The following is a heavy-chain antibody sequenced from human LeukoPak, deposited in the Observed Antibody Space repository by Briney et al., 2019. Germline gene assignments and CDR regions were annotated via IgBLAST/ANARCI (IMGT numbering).Heavy chain of an antibody. CDR1: GYTFTSYA. CDR2: VTSYNGDT. Sequence: ASVKVSCKASGYTFTSYAMNWVRQAPGQGLEWVGWVTSYNGDTNYAQRFQGRVTMSTDTSTSTAYMELRSLRFDDTAIYYCAKDWHILTGRNCFDPWGQGTLVTVSS. D-gene: IGHD3-9*01. J-gene: IGHJ5*02. CDR3: AKDWHILTGRNCFDP. V-gene: IGHV1-18*01.